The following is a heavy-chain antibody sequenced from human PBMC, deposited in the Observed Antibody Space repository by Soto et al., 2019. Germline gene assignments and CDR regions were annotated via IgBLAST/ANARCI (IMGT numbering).Heavy chain of an antibody. D-gene: IGHD3-16*02. CDR2: ISSSSTYI. CDR3: ARDLWVMITFGGVIAPPPDY. V-gene: IGHV3-21*01. J-gene: IGHJ4*02. CDR1: GFTFSSYN. Sequence: PGGSLRLSCAASGFTFSSYNMNWVRQAPGKGLEWVSSISSSSTYISYADSVKGRFTISRDNAKNSLYLQMNSLKADDTAVYYCARDLWVMITFGGVIAPPPDYWGQGTLVTVSS.